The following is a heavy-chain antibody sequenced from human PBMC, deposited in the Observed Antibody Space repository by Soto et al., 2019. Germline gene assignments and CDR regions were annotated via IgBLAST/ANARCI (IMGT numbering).Heavy chain of an antibody. V-gene: IGHV4-61*01. CDR3: ARGNYGSGSYYNVDWFDP. D-gene: IGHD3-10*01. CDR1: GDSVSSGSYY. J-gene: IGHJ5*02. CDR2: IYYSGST. Sequence: QVQLQESGPGLVKPSETLSLTCTVSGDSVSSGSYYWSWIRQPPGKGLEWIGYIYYSGSTNYNPSLKIRVRISVDTATNQFSLKLSSVTAADTAVYYCARGNYGSGSYYNVDWFDPWGQGTLVTVSS.